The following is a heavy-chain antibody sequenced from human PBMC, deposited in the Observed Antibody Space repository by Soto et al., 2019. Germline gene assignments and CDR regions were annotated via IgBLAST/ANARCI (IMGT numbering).Heavy chain of an antibody. CDR3: ARGPAHEWSGTNCYKWVFEY. Sequence: ASVKVSCKASGYTFTGYYMHWVRQAAGQGLEWMGWINPNSGGTNYAQKFQGRVTMSRDTSINTAYMELSRLGSDDTAVYYCARGPAHEWSGTNCYKWVFEYWGQGTLVIVSS. D-gene: IGHD2-2*02. J-gene: IGHJ4*02. CDR2: INPNSGGT. CDR1: GYTFTGYY. V-gene: IGHV1-2*02.